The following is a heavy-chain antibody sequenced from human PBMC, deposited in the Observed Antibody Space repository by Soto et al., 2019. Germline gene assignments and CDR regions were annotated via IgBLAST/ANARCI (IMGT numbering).Heavy chain of an antibody. J-gene: IGHJ6*02. D-gene: IGHD3-10*01. CDR3: ARYDYYGSGRHQTEYGMDV. V-gene: IGHV5-51*01. CDR2: IYPGDSDT. CDR1: GYSFTSYW. Sequence: GESLKISCKTSGYSFTSYWIAWVRHMPGKGLEWMGIIYPGDSDTIYSPSFQGQVTISADKSISTAYLQWSSLKASDTAMYYCARYDYYGSGRHQTEYGMDVWGQGTTVTVSS.